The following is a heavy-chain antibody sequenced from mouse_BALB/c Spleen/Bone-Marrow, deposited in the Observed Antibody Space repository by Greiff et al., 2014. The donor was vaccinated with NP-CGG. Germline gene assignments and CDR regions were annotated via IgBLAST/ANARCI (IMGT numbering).Heavy chain of an antibody. J-gene: IGHJ2*01. CDR1: GFSLTDYG. D-gene: IGHD4-1*01. V-gene: IGHV2-6-5*01. CDR2: IWGAGIT. Sequence: VMLVESGPGLVAPSQSLSITCTVSGFSLTDYGVSWIRQPPGKGLEWLGVIWGAGITYYNSALKSGLSISKDNSKSQVFLKMNSLQADDTAMYYCAKLTWDEGDYWGQGTTLTVSS. CDR3: AKLTWDEGDY.